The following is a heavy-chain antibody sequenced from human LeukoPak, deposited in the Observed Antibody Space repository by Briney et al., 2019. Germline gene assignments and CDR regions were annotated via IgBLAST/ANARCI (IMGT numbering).Heavy chain of an antibody. V-gene: IGHV3-48*01. D-gene: IGHD4-17*01. J-gene: IGHJ6*03. CDR2: ISTSSSTI. Sequence: GGSLRLSCAASGFRFSTYNINWLRQAPGKGLEGVSYISTSSSTIHYADSVRGRFTVSRDNDKNSVYLQMNSLRAEDTAVYYCARDYGDYVLHYHHMDVWGNGTTVTVSS. CDR3: ARDYGDYVLHYHHMDV. CDR1: GFRFSTYN.